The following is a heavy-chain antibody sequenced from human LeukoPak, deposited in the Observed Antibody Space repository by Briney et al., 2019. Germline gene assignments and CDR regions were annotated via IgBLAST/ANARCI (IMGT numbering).Heavy chain of an antibody. D-gene: IGHD3-3*01. J-gene: IGHJ4*02. V-gene: IGHV3-7*03. Sequence: GGSLRLSCAASGFTFSSYWMSWVRQAPGKGLEWVANIKQDGSEKYYVDSVKGRFTISRDNAKNSLYLQMNSLRAEDTAVYYCATYPYYDFWSGYYLWGQRTLVTVSS. CDR2: IKQDGSEK. CDR1: GFTFSSYW. CDR3: ATYPYYDFWSGYYL.